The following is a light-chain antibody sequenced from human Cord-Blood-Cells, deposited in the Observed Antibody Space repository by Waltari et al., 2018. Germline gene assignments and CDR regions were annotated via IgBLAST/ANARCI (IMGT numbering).Light chain of an antibody. CDR3: SSYTSSSTWV. Sequence: QSALTQPASVSGSPGQSITISCTGTSSDVGGYNYVSWYHQHPGKAPKLIIYDVSNRPSGVSNRFSGSKSGNTASLTISGLQAEDEADYYCSSYTSSSTWVFGGGTKLTVL. CDR1: SSDVGGYNY. V-gene: IGLV2-14*03. J-gene: IGLJ3*02. CDR2: DVS.